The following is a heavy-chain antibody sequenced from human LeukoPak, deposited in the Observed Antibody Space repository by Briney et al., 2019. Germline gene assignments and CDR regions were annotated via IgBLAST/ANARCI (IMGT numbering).Heavy chain of an antibody. CDR1: GFTFSSYG. J-gene: IGHJ6*02. Sequence: PGRSLRLSCAASGFTFSSYGMHWVRQAPGKGLEWVAVISYDGSNKDYVDSVKGRFTMSRDNSINTLYLQMNSLRAEDTAVYYCARGYGSGSLPYGMDVWGQGTTVTVS. CDR3: ARGYGSGSLPYGMDV. D-gene: IGHD3-10*01. CDR2: ISYDGSNK. V-gene: IGHV3-30*03.